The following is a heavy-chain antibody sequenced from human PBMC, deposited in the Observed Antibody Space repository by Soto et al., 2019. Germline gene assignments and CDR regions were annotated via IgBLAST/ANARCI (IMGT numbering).Heavy chain of an antibody. CDR3: ARHPVVTHLNYFDY. D-gene: IGHD3-22*01. CDR2: ISGSGDSA. J-gene: IGHJ4*02. CDR1: GFTFSSYA. Sequence: EVQVLESGGGLVQPGGSLRLSCAASGFTFSSYAMSWVRQAPGKGLEWVSSISGSGDSAYYADSVKGRFTISRDESKNSLYLQMNSLRTDDTAIYYCARHPVVTHLNYFDYWGQGTLVTVSS. V-gene: IGHV3-23*01.